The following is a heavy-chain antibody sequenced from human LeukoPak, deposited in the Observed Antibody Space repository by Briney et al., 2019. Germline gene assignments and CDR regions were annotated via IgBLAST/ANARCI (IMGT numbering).Heavy chain of an antibody. J-gene: IGHJ3*02. CDR1: GYTFTGYY. CDR3: APSRPGSDAFDI. CDR2: INPNSGGT. D-gene: IGHD6-25*01. Sequence: ASVKVSCKASGYTFTGYYMHWVRQAPGQGLEWMGWINPNSGGTNYAQKFQGRVTMTRDTSISTAYMELSRLRSDDTAVYYCAPSRPGSDAFDIWGQGTMVTVSS. V-gene: IGHV1-2*02.